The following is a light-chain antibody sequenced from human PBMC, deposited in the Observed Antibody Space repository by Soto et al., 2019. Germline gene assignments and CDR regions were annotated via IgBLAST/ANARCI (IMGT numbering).Light chain of an antibody. V-gene: IGLV1-44*01. J-gene: IGLJ2*01. CDR3: SSYTSYSPLAV. CDR1: SSNIGSST. CDR2: SNN. Sequence: QSVLTQPPSASGTPGQRVTISCSGSSSNIGSSTVTWYQQLPGAAPTVLIHSNNQRPSGVPDRFSGSKSGTSASLAISGLQSDDEADYYCSSYTSYSPLAVFGGGTKLTVL.